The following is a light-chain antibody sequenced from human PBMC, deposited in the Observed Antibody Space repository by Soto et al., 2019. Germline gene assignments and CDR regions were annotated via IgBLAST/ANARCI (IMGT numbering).Light chain of an antibody. Sequence: DIQMTQSPSSLSASVGDRVTITCRASQGISNFLAWYQQKPGKVPKLLISAASTLQSGVPSRFSSSGSRTDFTLTITSLQPEDVATYYCQKYSSVITFGQGTRLEIK. CDR3: QKYSSVIT. J-gene: IGKJ5*01. CDR2: AAS. CDR1: QGISNF. V-gene: IGKV1-27*01.